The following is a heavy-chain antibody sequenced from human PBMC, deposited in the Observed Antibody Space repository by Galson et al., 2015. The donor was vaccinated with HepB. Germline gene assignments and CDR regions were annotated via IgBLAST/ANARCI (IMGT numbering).Heavy chain of an antibody. CDR1: GGSFSGYY. D-gene: IGHD3-16*01. J-gene: IGHJ4*02. CDR3: ACIWFGPRRAYFDY. V-gene: IGHV4-34*01. CDR2: INHSGST. Sequence: ETLSLTCAVYGGSFSGYYWSWIRQPPGKGLEWIGEINHSGSTNYNPSLKSRVTISVDTSKNQFSLKLSSVTAADTAVYYCACIWFGPRRAYFDYWGQGTLVTVSS.